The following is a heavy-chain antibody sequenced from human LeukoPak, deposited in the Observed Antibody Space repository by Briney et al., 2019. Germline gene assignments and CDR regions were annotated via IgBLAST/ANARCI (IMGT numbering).Heavy chain of an antibody. D-gene: IGHD1-26*01. CDR2: FDPEDGET. V-gene: IGHV1-24*01. CDR3: ATGTVGATFGLFDY. CDR1: GYTLTELS. Sequence: ASVKVSCKVSGYTLTELSMHWVRQAPGKGLEWMGGFDPEDGETIYAQKFRGRVTMTEDTSTDTAYMELSSLRSEDTAVYYCATGTVGATFGLFDYWGQGTLVTVSS. J-gene: IGHJ4*02.